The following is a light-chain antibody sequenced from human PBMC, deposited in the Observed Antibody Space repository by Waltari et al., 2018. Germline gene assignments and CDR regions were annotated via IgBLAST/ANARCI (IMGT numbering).Light chain of an antibody. CDR3: QSFDSSLGGVL. V-gene: IGLV1-40*01. J-gene: IGLJ2*01. CDR2: ATT. CDR1: SSNIGTDHD. Sequence: QSVLTQPPSVSGAPGQSVTISCTGTSSNIGTDHDVHCYQQFPGTAPKLLIYATTTRPSGVPARFSGSKSVTSASLAVTGLQTEDEADYYCQSFDSSLGGVLFGGGTHLTVL.